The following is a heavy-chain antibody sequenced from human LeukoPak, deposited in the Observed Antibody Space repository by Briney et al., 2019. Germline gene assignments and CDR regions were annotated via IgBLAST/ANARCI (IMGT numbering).Heavy chain of an antibody. Sequence: GGSLRLSCAASGFAFSSHWRNWVRQAPGKGLEWVANVKREGSDKNYVDSVKGRFTISRDNAKNSLYLQMNSLRVEDTAVYYCARDGVPGGRDVWGQGTTVTVS. CDR1: GFAFSSHW. D-gene: IGHD3-16*01. J-gene: IGHJ6*02. CDR2: VKREGSDK. V-gene: IGHV3-7*01. CDR3: ARDGVPGGRDV.